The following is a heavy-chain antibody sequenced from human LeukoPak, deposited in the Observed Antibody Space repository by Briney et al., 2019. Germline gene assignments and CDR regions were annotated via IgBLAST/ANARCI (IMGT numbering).Heavy chain of an antibody. J-gene: IGHJ4*02. CDR1: GYTFTNYH. CDR3: AREGPGKIHFDY. V-gene: IGHV1-46*01. Sequence: ASVKVSCKASGYTFTNYHIHWVRQASGQGLEGMGTIYASGGSTKYAQKFQGRVTMTRDTSTSTVYMELSSLRSEDTAVYYWAREGPGKIHFDYWGQGTLVTVSS. CDR2: IYASGGST.